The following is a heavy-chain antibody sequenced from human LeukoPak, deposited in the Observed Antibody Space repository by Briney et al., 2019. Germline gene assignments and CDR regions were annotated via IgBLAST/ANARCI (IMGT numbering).Heavy chain of an antibody. D-gene: IGHD3-16*01. CDR1: GFVFSNYW. Sequence: GGSLRLSCAASGFVFSNYWMYWVRQAPGRGLVWVSRINPDGSSIGYADFVRGRFTISRDNAKNTLFLQVNSLTVEDTAMYYCGRDLSWGSTDYWGQGTLVTVSS. CDR3: GRDLSWGSTDY. V-gene: IGHV3-74*01. CDR2: INPDGSSI. J-gene: IGHJ4*02.